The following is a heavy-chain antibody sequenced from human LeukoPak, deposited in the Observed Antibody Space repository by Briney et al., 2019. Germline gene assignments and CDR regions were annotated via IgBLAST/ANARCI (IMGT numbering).Heavy chain of an antibody. CDR2: ISYDGSNK. CDR1: GFTFSSYA. J-gene: IGHJ6*03. CDR3: ARCTVTTYYYYYYMDV. V-gene: IGHV3-30*14. Sequence: GGSLRLSCAASGFTFSSYAMHWVRQAPGKGLEWVAVISYDGSNKYYADSVKGRFTISRDNSKNTLYLQMNSLRAEDTAVYYCARCTVTTYYYYYYMDVWGKGTTVTISS. D-gene: IGHD4-17*01.